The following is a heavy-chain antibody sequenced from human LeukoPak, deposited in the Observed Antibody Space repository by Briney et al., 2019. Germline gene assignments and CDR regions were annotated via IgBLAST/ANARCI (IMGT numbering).Heavy chain of an antibody. CDR1: GGSISSYY. D-gene: IGHD5-18*01. Sequence: SETLSLTCTVSGGSISSYYWSWIRQPPGKGLEWIGYIYYSGSTNYNPSLKSRVTISVDTSKNQFSLKLSSVTAADTAVYYCARVRDGYSFSQYYYYYMDVWGKGTTVTVSS. CDR2: IYYSGST. CDR3: ARVRDGYSFSQYYYYYMDV. V-gene: IGHV4-59*01. J-gene: IGHJ6*03.